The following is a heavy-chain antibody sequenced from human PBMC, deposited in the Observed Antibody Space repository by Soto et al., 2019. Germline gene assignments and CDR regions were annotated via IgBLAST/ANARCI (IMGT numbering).Heavy chain of an antibody. V-gene: IGHV4-31*03. CDR3: ARVTTLFGVVIESFDY. CDR2: IYYTGST. CDR1: GGSISRGGYF. J-gene: IGHJ4*02. D-gene: IGHD3-3*01. Sequence: SETLSLTCTVSGGSISRGGYFWSWIRQRPGKGLEWIGHIYYTGSTFYSPSLKSRVVISRDTSKNQFFLKLSSVTVAVTAVYYCARVTTLFGVVIESFDYWGQGALVTVSS.